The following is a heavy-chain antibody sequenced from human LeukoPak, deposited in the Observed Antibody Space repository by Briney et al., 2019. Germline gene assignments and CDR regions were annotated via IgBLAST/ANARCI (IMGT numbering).Heavy chain of an antibody. Sequence: PGGSLRLSCAASGFTFDDYAMHWVRQAPGKGLEWGSSISWNSVRIAYADSVKGRFSISRDNARNSLYLQMNSLRSEDMAFYYCAKDIKGYYDDSGYINFWGQGTLVIVSS. CDR2: ISWNSVRI. CDR3: AKDIKGYYDDSGYINF. J-gene: IGHJ4*02. V-gene: IGHV3-9*03. D-gene: IGHD3-22*01. CDR1: GFTFDDYA.